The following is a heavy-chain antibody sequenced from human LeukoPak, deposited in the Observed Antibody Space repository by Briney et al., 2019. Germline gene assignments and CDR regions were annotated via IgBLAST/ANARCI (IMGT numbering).Heavy chain of an antibody. D-gene: IGHD5-18*01. Sequence: GGSLRLSCAASGFTFSSYSMTWVRQAPGKGLEWISYISHGSIRIFYADFVEGRFTVSRDDAKNALYLQMNSLRVEDTAVYYCARDPGYSYAMDSWGQGTLVIVSS. CDR2: ISHGSIRI. V-gene: IGHV3-48*01. CDR1: GFTFSSYS. CDR3: ARDPGYSYAMDS. J-gene: IGHJ4*02.